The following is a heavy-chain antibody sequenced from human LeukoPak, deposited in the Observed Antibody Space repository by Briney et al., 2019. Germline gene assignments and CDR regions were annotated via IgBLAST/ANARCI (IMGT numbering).Heavy chain of an antibody. V-gene: IGHV4-59*01. Sequence: SETLSLTCTVSGGSISSYYWSWIRQPPGKGLEWIGYIYYSGSTNYNPSLKSRVTISVDTSKNQFSLKLSSVTAADTAVYYCARGEWQLIYWGQGTLVTVSS. J-gene: IGHJ4*02. CDR3: ARGEWQLIY. CDR2: IYYSGST. CDR1: GGSISSYY. D-gene: IGHD1-26*01.